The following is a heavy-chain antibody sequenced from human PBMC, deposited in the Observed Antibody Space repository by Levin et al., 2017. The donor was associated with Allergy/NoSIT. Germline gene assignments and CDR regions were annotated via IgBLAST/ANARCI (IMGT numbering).Heavy chain of an antibody. V-gene: IGHV3-72*01. D-gene: IGHD5-18*01. CDR3: ARGPGVEHSYSYPLDV. J-gene: IGHJ6*02. CDR2: ARNRANSYTP. Sequence: GGSLRLSCAASGFTFNDRYMDWVRQAPGKGLEWVGRARNRANSYTPEYAGSVKGRFTISRDDSKNSVYLQLNSLNIEDTAVYYCARGPGVEHSYSYPLDVWGQGTTVIVSS. CDR1: GFTFNDRY.